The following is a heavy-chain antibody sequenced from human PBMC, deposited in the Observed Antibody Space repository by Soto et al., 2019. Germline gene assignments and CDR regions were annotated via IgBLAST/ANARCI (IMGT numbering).Heavy chain of an antibody. V-gene: IGHV1-69*01. CDR3: ARVYELGYSSSRNYYYGMDV. CDR2: IIPIFGTA. Sequence: QVQLVQSGAEVKKPGSSVKVSCKASGGTFSSYAISWVRQAPGQGLEWMGGIIPIFGTANYAQKFQGRVTITAAESTSTAYMELSSLRSEDTAVYYCARVYELGYSSSRNYYYGMDVWGQGTTVTVSS. J-gene: IGHJ6*02. D-gene: IGHD6-13*01. CDR1: GGTFSSYA.